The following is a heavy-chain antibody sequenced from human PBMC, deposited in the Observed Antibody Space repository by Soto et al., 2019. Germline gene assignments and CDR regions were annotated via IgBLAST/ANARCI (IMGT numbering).Heavy chain of an antibody. J-gene: IGHJ6*02. CDR3: ARDPESSSWSYYYYYGMDV. CDR1: GFTFSSYW. Sequence: GGSLRLSCAASGFTFSSYWMHWVRQAPGKGLVWVSRINSDGSSTSYADSVKGRFTISRDNAKNTLYLQMNSLRAEDTAVYYCARDPESSSWSYYYYYGMDVWGQGTTVTVSS. D-gene: IGHD6-13*01. CDR2: INSDGSST. V-gene: IGHV3-74*01.